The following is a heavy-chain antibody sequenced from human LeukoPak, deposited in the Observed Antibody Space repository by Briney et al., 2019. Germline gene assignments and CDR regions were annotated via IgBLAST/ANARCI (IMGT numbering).Heavy chain of an antibody. D-gene: IGHD3-10*01. CDR1: GYTFTSYD. V-gene: IGHV1-69*05. J-gene: IGHJ4*02. CDR2: IIPIFGTA. CDR3: ATYDSFGELLYNY. Sequence: ASVKVSCKASGYTFTSYDINWVRQATGQGLEWMGRIIPIFGTANYAQKFQGRVTITTDESTSTAYMELSSLRSEDTAVYYCATYDSFGELLYNYWGQGTLVTVSS.